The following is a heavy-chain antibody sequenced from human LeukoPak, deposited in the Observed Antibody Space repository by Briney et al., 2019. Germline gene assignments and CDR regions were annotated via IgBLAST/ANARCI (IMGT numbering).Heavy chain of an antibody. V-gene: IGHV5-51*01. J-gene: IGHJ4*02. Sequence: GESLKISDKTSGYIFTTYWIGWVRQMAGKGLEWMGIIYPGDSDTRYSPSFQGQVTISADKSINTAYLQWSSLKASDTAMYYCARTLYYDSSGYRPDYWGQGTQVTVSS. CDR3: ARTLYYDSSGYRPDY. CDR1: GYIFTTYW. D-gene: IGHD3-22*01. CDR2: IYPGDSDT.